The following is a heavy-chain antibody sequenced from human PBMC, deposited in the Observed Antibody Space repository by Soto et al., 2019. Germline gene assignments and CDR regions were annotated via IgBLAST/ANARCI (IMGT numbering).Heavy chain of an antibody. Sequence: GGSLRLSCAASGFTFSSYAMSWVRQAPGKGLEWVSAISGSGGSTYYADSVKGRFTISRDNSKNTLYLQMNSLRAEDTAVYYCAKDLLAMVRGPREASYGMDVWGQGTTVTVSS. CDR3: AKDLLAMVRGPREASYGMDV. CDR2: ISGSGGST. CDR1: GFTFSSYA. D-gene: IGHD3-10*01. J-gene: IGHJ6*02. V-gene: IGHV3-23*01.